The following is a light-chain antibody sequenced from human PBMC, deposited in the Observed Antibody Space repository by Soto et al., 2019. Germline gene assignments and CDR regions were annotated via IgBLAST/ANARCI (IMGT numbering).Light chain of an antibody. CDR3: LHRSN. J-gene: IGKJ4*01. V-gene: IGKV3-11*01. Sequence: EIVLTQSPATLSLFPGERATLSCRASQSVSSYLAWYQQKPGQAPRLLMYAASNRATGIPARFSGSGSGTDFTLTISSLEPEDFAVYYCLHRSNFGGGTKVEIK. CDR1: QSVSSY. CDR2: AAS.